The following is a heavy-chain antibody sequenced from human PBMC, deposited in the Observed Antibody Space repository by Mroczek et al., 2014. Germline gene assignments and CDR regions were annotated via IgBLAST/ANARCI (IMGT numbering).Heavy chain of an antibody. Sequence: QVQLQQSGPGLVKPSQTLSLTCTASGGSISSGSYYWSWIRQPAGKGLEWIGRIYTSGSTNYNPSLKSRVTMSVDTSKNQFSLKLSSVTAADTAVYYCARDRYPYSSSDYWGQGTLVTVSS. D-gene: IGHD6-6*01. CDR3: ARDRYPYSSSDY. CDR2: IYTSGST. V-gene: IGHV4-61*02. CDR1: GGSISSGSYY. J-gene: IGHJ4*02.